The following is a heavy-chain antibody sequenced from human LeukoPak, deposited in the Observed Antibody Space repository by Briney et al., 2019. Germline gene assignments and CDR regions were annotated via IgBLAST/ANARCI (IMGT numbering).Heavy chain of an antibody. Sequence: SETLSLTCTVSGGSISSSSYYWSWIRQPAGKGLEWIGRIYTSGSTNYNPSLKSRVTISVDTSKNQFSLKLSSVTAADTAVYYCARVGDGSGSYGYYYYYMDVWGKGTTVTISS. D-gene: IGHD3-10*01. J-gene: IGHJ6*03. V-gene: IGHV4-61*02. CDR3: ARVGDGSGSYGYYYYYMDV. CDR1: GGSISSSSYY. CDR2: IYTSGST.